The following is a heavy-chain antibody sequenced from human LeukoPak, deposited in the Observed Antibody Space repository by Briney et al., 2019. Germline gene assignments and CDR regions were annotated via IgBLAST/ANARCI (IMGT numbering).Heavy chain of an antibody. Sequence: GGSLRLSCAAPGFTFSSYAMHWVRQAPGKGLEYVSAISSNGGSTYYANSVKGRFTISRDNSKNTLYLQMGSLRAEDMAVYYCARAVDYYDSSGSISDYFDYWGQGTLVTVSS. CDR3: ARAVDYYDSSGSISDYFDY. CDR2: ISSNGGST. J-gene: IGHJ4*02. D-gene: IGHD3-22*01. V-gene: IGHV3-64*01. CDR1: GFTFSSYA.